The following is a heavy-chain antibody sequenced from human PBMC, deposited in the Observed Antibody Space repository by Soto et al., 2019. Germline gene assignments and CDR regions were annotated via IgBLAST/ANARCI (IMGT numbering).Heavy chain of an antibody. D-gene: IGHD6-19*01. CDR2: FNGSGGCT. J-gene: IGHJ4*02. CDR1: GFTFNASG. Sequence: PGGSLRLSCAASGFTFNASGMSWVRKAPGKGLEWVSTFNGSGGCTHYADSVKGRFTISRDNSKNTLYFQMNSLRAEDTAVYYCAKEMAYIRDSSGWAYIRLFDYWGQGTLVTVSS. CDR3: AKEMAYIRDSSGWAYIRLFDY. V-gene: IGHV3-23*01.